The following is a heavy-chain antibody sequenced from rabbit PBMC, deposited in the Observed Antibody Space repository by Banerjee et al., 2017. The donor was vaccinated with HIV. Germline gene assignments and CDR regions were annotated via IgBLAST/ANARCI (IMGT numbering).Heavy chain of an antibody. V-gene: IGHV1S40*01. CDR1: GFSFSSNA. D-gene: IGHD4-2*01. Sequence: QSLEESGGDLVKPGASLTLTCTASGFSFSSNAMCWVRQAPGKGLEWIACIYAGSSGSAYYASWAKGRFTISKTSSTTVTLQMTSLTAADTATYFCARDHANDGGTYLKLWGQGTLVTVS. J-gene: IGHJ4*01. CDR2: IYAGSSGSA. CDR3: ARDHANDGGTYLKL.